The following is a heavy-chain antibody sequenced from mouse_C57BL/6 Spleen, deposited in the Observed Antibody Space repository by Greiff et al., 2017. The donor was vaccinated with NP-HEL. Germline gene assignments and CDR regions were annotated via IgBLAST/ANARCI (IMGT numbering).Heavy chain of an antibody. V-gene: IGHV1-5*01. CDR3: TSVYYYGSSPHYAMDY. CDR2: IYPGNSDT. Sequence: DVQLQESGTVLARPGASVKMSCKTSGYTFTSYWMHWVKQRPGQGLEWIGAIYPGNSDTSYNQKFKGKAKLTAVTSASTAYMELSSLTNEDSAVYYCTSVYYYGSSPHYAMDYWGQGTSVTVSS. J-gene: IGHJ4*01. D-gene: IGHD1-1*01. CDR1: GYTFTSYW.